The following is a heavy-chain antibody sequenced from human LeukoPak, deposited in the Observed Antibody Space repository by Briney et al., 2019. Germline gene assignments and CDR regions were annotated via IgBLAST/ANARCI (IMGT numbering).Heavy chain of an antibody. CDR2: ISYDGSNK. Sequence: GGSLRLSCAASGFTFSSYAMHWVRQAPGKGLEWVAVISYDGSNKYYADSVKGRFTISRDDSKNTVYLQMNSLKTEDTAMYYCRFSDSSGSDYWGQGTLVTVSS. CDR1: GFTFSSYA. D-gene: IGHD3-22*01. CDR3: RFSDSSGSDY. J-gene: IGHJ4*02. V-gene: IGHV3-30-3*01.